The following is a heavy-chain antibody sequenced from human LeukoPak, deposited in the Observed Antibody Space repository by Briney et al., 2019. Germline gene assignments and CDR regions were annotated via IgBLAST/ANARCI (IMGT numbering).Heavy chain of an antibody. Sequence: SGGSLRLSCAASGFTFDAYGMSWVRQAPGKGLEWVSGINWNGGSTGYADSVKGRFTISRDSAKNSLYLQMNSLRAEDTAVYYCARRSAAKDAFDIWGQGTMVTVSS. CDR3: ARRSAAKDAFDI. CDR2: INWNGGST. CDR1: GFTFDAYG. D-gene: IGHD6-25*01. V-gene: IGHV3-20*04. J-gene: IGHJ3*02.